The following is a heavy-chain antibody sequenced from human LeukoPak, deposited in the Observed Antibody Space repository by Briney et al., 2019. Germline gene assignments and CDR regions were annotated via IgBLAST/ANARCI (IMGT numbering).Heavy chain of an antibody. CDR2: ISWNSGSI. V-gene: IGHV3-9*01. J-gene: IGHJ1*01. CDR3: AKDKEYSSSWQYFQH. Sequence: PGGSLRLSCAASGFTFDDYAMHWVRQAPGKGLEWVSGISWNSGSIGYADSVKGRFTISRDNAKNSLYLQMNSLRAEDTALYYCAKDKEYSSSWQYFQHWGQGTLVTVSS. CDR1: GFTFDDYA. D-gene: IGHD6-13*01.